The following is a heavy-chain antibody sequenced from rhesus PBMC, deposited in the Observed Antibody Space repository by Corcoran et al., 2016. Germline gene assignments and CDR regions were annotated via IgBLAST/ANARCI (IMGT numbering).Heavy chain of an antibody. Sequence: QVQLQESGPGLVKPSETLSLTCAVSGYSIRSGYCWGWIRQPPGKAREWIGQIDGGSGSTYYNPSIKSRVNVSKDTSKNQFSRKLSSVAAEDTAVYYCASRGIVAAFDYWGQGVLVTVSS. CDR2: IDGGSGST. CDR1: GYSIRSGYC. D-gene: IGHD6-25*01. J-gene: IGHJ4*01. V-gene: IGHV4-127*01. CDR3: ASRGIVAAFDY.